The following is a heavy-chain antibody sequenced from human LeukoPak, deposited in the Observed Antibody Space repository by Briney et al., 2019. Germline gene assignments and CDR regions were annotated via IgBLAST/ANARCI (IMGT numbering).Heavy chain of an antibody. CDR1: GFIFSTYS. J-gene: IGHJ4*02. CDR3: VRDAGSTSIRGDY. Sequence: GGSLRLSCAASGFIFSTYSMDWVRQAPGKGLEWVAFISGSGSGSSMHYADSAKGRFTISRDDVRNSLFLQMNSPRVEDTGVYYCVRDAGSTSIRGDYWGQGALVTVSS. V-gene: IGHV3-48*01. D-gene: IGHD2/OR15-2a*01. CDR2: ISGSGSGSSM.